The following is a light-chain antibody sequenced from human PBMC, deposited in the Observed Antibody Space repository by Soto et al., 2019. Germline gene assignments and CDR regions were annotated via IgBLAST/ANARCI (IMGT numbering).Light chain of an antibody. CDR3: AAWVDSLNGYV. CDR2: SNN. CDR1: SSNIGSNT. Sequence: QSVLTQPPSASGTPGQRVTISCSGSSSNIGSNTVNWYQQLPGTAPKLLIYSNNQRPSGVPDRFSGSKSGTSASLAISGLQSEDEADYYCAAWVDSLNGYVFRTGTKVTVL. V-gene: IGLV1-44*01. J-gene: IGLJ1*01.